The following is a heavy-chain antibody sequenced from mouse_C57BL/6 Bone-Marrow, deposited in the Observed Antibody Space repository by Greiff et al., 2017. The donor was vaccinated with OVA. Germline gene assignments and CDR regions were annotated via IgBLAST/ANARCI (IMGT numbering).Heavy chain of an antibody. CDR2: INPSTGGT. J-gene: IGHJ2*01. V-gene: IGHV1-42*01. D-gene: IGHD1-1*01. CDR3: ARYGSRRDY. CDR1: GYSFTGYY. Sequence: EVQGVESGPELVKPGASVKISCKASGYSFTGYYMNWVKQSPEKSLEWIGEINPSTGGTTYNQKFKAKATLTVDKSASTAYMQLKSLTSEYSAVYYCARYGSRRDYWGQGTTLTVSS.